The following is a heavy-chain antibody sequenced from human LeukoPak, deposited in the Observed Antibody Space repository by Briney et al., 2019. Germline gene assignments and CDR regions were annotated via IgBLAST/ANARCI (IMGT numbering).Heavy chain of an antibody. J-gene: IGHJ4*02. V-gene: IGHV4-39*07. CDR1: LRSISSSSYY. CDR2: IYYSGST. CDR3: ASVNYPLRLIDY. Sequence: PWESLSLACSIPLRSISSSSYYSGWLRPPPGKGMERIGSIYYSGSTYYNPSLKSRVTISVDTSKNQFSLKLSSVTAADTAVYYCASVNYPLRLIDYWGQGTLVTVSS. D-gene: IGHD1-7*01.